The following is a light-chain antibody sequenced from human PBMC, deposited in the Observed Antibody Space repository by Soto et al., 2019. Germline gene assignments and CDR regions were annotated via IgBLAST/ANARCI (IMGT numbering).Light chain of an antibody. CDR1: SSNIGAGYD. Sequence: QSVLTQPPSVSGAPGQRVTISCTGSSSNIGAGYDVHWYQQLPGTAPKLLIYGNSNRPSGVPDRFSSSKSGTSASLAITGLQAEDEADYYCQAYDSSPLFGGGTKLTVL. J-gene: IGLJ2*01. CDR2: GNS. CDR3: QAYDSSPL. V-gene: IGLV1-40*01.